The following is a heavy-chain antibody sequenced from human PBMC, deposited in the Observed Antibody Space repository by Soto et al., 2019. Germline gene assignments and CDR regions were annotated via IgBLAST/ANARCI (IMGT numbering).Heavy chain of an antibody. V-gene: IGHV3-15*01. CDR3: VTDVAELGVGEFDY. J-gene: IGHJ4*02. D-gene: IGHD3-10*01. Sequence: EVHLVESGGGLVKPGGSLRLSCATSGFSFRVAWMSWVRQAPGKGLEWVGRIKSKTSGGTREYAAPVKGGFTISTDDSKNTLHLQMDSLKTEDTAVYYCVTDVAELGVGEFDYWGQGTLVTVSS. CDR1: GFSFRVAW. CDR2: IKSKTSGGTR.